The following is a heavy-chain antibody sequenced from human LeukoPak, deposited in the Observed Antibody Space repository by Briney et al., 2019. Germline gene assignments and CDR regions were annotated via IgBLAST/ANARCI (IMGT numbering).Heavy chain of an antibody. D-gene: IGHD5-12*01. V-gene: IGHV4-34*01. Sequence: PSETLSLTCAVYGGSFSGYYWSWIRQPPGKGLEWIGEINHSGSTNYNPSLKSRVTISVDTSKNQFSLKLSSVTAADTAVYYCARVGDFRDGYYYFDYWGQGTLVTVSS. CDR2: INHSGST. CDR1: GGSFSGYY. CDR3: ARVGDFRDGYYYFDY. J-gene: IGHJ4*02.